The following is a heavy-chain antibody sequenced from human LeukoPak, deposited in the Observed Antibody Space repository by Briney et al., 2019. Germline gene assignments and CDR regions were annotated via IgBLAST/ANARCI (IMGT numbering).Heavy chain of an antibody. J-gene: IGHJ6*02. CDR1: GYTFTSYG. CDR3: ARDYYDSSGYYDSYYGMDV. CDR2: ISAYNGNT. D-gene: IGHD3-22*01. V-gene: IGHV1-18*01. Sequence: ASVKVSCKASGYTFTSYGISWVRQAPGQGLEWMGWISAYNGNTNYAQKLQGRVTMTTDTSTSTAYMALRSLRSDDTAVYYCARDYYDSSGYYDSYYGMDVWGQGTTVT.